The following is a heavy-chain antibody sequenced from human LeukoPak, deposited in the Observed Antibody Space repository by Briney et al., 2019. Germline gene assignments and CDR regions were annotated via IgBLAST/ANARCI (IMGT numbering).Heavy chain of an antibody. J-gene: IGHJ5*02. D-gene: IGHD3-10*01. CDR1: GYSISSGYY. V-gene: IGHV4-38-2*02. CDR2: IYHSGST. CDR3: ASMVRGVIMNNWFDP. Sequence: KPSETLSLTCTVSGYSISSGYYWGWIRQPPGKGLEWIGSIYHSGSTYYNPSLKSRVTISVDTSKNQFSLKLSSVTAADTAVYYCASMVRGVIMNNWFDPWGQGTLVTVPS.